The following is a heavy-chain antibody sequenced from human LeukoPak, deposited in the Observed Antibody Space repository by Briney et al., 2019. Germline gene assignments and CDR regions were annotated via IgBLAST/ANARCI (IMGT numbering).Heavy chain of an antibody. V-gene: IGHV1-18*01. J-gene: IGHJ5*02. Sequence: GASVKVSCKASGYTFTSYGISWVRQAPGQGLEWMGWISAYNGNTNYAQKLQGRVTMTTDTSTSTAYMELRSLRSDDTAVYYCARAMPGYCSGGSCLNWFDPWGQGTLVTVSS. CDR2: ISAYNGNT. CDR3: ARAMPGYCSGGSCLNWFDP. CDR1: GYTFTSYG. D-gene: IGHD2-15*01.